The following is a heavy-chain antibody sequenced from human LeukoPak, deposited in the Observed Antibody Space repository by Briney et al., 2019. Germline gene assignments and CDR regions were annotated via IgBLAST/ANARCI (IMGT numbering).Heavy chain of an antibody. Sequence: GGSLRLSCAASGFTFSSYAVHWVRQAPGKGLEWVAVISYDGSNKYYADSVKGRFTISRDNSKNTLYLQMNSLRAEDTAVYYCARDGDDCSSTRCYAFFDYWGQGTLVTVSS. CDR1: GFTFSSYA. V-gene: IGHV3-30-3*01. CDR2: ISYDGSNK. D-gene: IGHD2-2*01. J-gene: IGHJ4*02. CDR3: ARDGDDCSSTRCYAFFDY.